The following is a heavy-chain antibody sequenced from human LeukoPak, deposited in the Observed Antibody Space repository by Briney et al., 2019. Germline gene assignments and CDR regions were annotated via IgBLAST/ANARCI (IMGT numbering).Heavy chain of an antibody. D-gene: IGHD5-18*01. Sequence: SETLSLTCAVYGGSFSGYYWSWIRQPPGKGLEWIGEINHSGSTNYNPSLKSRVTISVDTSKNQFSLKLSSVTAADTAVYYCARQGLDTAISPHDAFDIWGQGTMVTVSS. CDR1: GGSFSGYY. CDR2: INHSGST. CDR3: ARQGLDTAISPHDAFDI. V-gene: IGHV4-34*01. J-gene: IGHJ3*02.